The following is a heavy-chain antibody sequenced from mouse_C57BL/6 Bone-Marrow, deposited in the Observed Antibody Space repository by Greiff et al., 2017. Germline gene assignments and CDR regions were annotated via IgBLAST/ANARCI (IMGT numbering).Heavy chain of an antibody. V-gene: IGHV1-39*01. D-gene: IGHD2-2*01. CDR2: INPNYGTT. CDR1: GYSFTDYN. J-gene: IGHJ4*01. CDR3: ARAGSTMVTTEAMDY. Sequence: EVQLQQSGPELVKPGASVKISCKASGYSFTDYNMNWVKQSNGKSLEWIGVINPNYGTTSYNQKFKSKATLTVDKPSSTAYMQLSSLTSEDSAGYYCARAGSTMVTTEAMDYWGQGTSVTVSS.